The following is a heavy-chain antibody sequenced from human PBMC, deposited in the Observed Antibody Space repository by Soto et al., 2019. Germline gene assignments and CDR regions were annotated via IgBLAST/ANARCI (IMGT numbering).Heavy chain of an antibody. CDR1: GFTFEDYA. CDR2: ISWNSGSI. V-gene: IGHV3-9*01. CDR3: AKEGQYSGYDLDY. Sequence: GGCLGLSCAASGFTFEDYAMHWVRQAPGKGLEWVSGISWNSGSIGYADSVKGRFTISRDNAKNSLYLQMNSLRAEDTALYYCAKEGQYSGYDLDYWGQGTLVTVSS. D-gene: IGHD5-12*01. J-gene: IGHJ4*02.